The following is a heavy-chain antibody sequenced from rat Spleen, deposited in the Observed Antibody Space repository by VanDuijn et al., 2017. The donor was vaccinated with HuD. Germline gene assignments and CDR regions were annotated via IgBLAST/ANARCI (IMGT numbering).Heavy chain of an antibody. CDR2: ISYDGSST. CDR1: GFTFSDYY. Sequence: EVQLVESGGGFVQPGRSLKLSCAASGFTFSDYYMAWVRQAPTKGLEWVATISYDGSSTYYRDSVKGRFTISRDNAKSTLSLQMDSLRSEDTATYYCARHDDYWGQGVMVTVSS. V-gene: IGHV5-7*01. J-gene: IGHJ2*01. CDR3: ARHDDY.